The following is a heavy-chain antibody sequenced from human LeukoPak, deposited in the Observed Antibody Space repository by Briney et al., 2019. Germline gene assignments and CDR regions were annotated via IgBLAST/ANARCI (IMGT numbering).Heavy chain of an antibody. Sequence: SETLSLTCAVYGGSFSNYFWSWIRQPPGKGLEWIGEINHSGSTNYNPSLKSRVTISVDTSKNQFSLKLSSVTAADTAVYYCARGRLGDYDFWSGPVYYFDYWGQGTLVTVSS. J-gene: IGHJ4*02. CDR2: INHSGST. V-gene: IGHV4-34*01. CDR1: GGSFSNYF. CDR3: ARGRLGDYDFWSGPVYYFDY. D-gene: IGHD3-3*01.